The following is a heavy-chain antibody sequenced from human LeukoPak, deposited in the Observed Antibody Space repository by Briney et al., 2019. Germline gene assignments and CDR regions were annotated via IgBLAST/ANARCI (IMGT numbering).Heavy chain of an antibody. CDR2: IYSGGST. CDR1: GFTVSTTY. Sequence: GGALRLSCEASGFTVSTTYMSWVRQAPGKGLEWVSVIYSGGSTYYADSVRGRFTISRDNSKNTLYVQMNSLRAEDTAVYYCAGNDKDGDYVLRNRGQGTMVTVSS. J-gene: IGHJ3*01. V-gene: IGHV3-66*02. D-gene: IGHD4-17*01. CDR3: AGNDKDGDYVLRN.